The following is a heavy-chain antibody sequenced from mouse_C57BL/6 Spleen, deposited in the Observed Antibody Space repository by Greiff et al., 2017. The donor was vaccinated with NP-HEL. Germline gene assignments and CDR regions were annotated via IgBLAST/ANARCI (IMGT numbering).Heavy chain of an antibody. CDR3: AIYGYGYAMYY. J-gene: IGHJ4*01. V-gene: IGHV1-22*01. CDR2: INPNNGGT. Sequence: EVQLQQPGPELVKPGASVKMSCKASGYTFTDYNMHWVKQSHGKSLEWIGYINPNNGGTSYNQKFKGKATLTVNKSSSTAYMELRSLTSDDAAFYYGAIYGYGYAMYYWGQGTSVTVSS. D-gene: IGHD2-2*01. CDR1: GYTFTDYN.